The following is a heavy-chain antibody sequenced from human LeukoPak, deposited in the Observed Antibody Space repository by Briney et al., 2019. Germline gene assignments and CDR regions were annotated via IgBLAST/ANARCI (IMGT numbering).Heavy chain of an antibody. CDR3: ASAYRNYGSGRYYTGFDP. D-gene: IGHD3-10*01. CDR2: INPNSGGT. J-gene: IGHJ5*02. CDR1: GYTFTGYY. V-gene: IGHV1-2*06. Sequence: GASVKVSCKASGYTFTGYYMHWVRQAPGQGLEWMGRINPNSGGTNYAQKFQGRVTMTRDTSISTAYMELSRLRSDDTAVYYCASAYRNYGSGRYYTGFDPWGQGTLVTVSS.